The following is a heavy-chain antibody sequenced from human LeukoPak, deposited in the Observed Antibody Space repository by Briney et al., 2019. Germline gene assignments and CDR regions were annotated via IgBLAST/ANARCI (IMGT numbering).Heavy chain of an antibody. CDR1: GFTFDDYA. V-gene: IGHV3-9*01. J-gene: IGHJ4*02. CDR3: AKDMGSRSGEPDY. Sequence: PGRSLRLSCAASGFTFDDYAMHWVRQAPGKGLEWVSGIRWNSGSIGYADSVKGRFTISRDNAKNSLYLQMNSLRAEDTALYYCAKDMGSRSGEPDYWGQGTLVTVSS. CDR2: IRWNSGSI. D-gene: IGHD6-19*01.